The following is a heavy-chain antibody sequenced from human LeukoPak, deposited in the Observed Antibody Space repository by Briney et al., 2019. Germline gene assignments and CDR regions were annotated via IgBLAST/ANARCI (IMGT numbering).Heavy chain of an antibody. Sequence: PSETLSLTCAVYGGSFSGYYWSWIRQPPGKGLEWIGEINHSGSTNYNPSLKSRVTISVDTSKNQFSLKLSSVTAADTAVYYCAIVGATPKGIAFDIWGQGTMVTVSS. CDR3: AIVGATPKGIAFDI. D-gene: IGHD1-26*01. CDR2: INHSGST. J-gene: IGHJ3*02. V-gene: IGHV4-34*01. CDR1: GGSFSGYY.